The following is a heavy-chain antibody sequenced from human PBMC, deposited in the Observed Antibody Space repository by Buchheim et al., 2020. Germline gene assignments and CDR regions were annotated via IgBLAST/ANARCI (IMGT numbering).Heavy chain of an antibody. Sequence: QVQLQQWGAGLLKPSETLSLTCAVYGGPFSGYYWSWIRQPPGKGLEWIGEINHSGSTNYNPSLKSRVTISVDTSKNQFSLKLSSVTAADTAVYYCAREPGIAVAGTSSFDYWGQGTL. CDR1: GGPFSGYY. J-gene: IGHJ4*02. CDR3: AREPGIAVAGTSSFDY. CDR2: INHSGST. D-gene: IGHD6-19*01. V-gene: IGHV4-34*01.